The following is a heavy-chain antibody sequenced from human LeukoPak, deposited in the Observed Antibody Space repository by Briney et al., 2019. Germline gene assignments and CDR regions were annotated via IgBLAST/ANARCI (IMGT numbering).Heavy chain of an antibody. CDR3: ARDVSPENSAYDWAIYYCYTMDV. CDR1: GYTFTSYA. Sequence: GASVKVSCKASGYTFTSYAISWVRQAPGQGLEWMGWISGYNGNTNYAQKLQGRVTMTTDTSTTTAYMELRSLRSDDTAVYYCARDVSPENSAYDWAIYYCYTMDVWGQGTTVTVSS. J-gene: IGHJ6*02. D-gene: IGHD5-12*01. V-gene: IGHV1-18*01. CDR2: ISGYNGNT.